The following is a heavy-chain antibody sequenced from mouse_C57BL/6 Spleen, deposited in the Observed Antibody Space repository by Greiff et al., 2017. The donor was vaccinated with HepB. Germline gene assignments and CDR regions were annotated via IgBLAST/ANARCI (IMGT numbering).Heavy chain of an antibody. J-gene: IGHJ4*01. V-gene: IGHV1-50*01. CDR3: ALRQLRPYYYAMDY. D-gene: IGHD3-2*02. Sequence: QVQQQPGAELVKPGASVKLSCKASGYTFTSYWMQWVKQRPGQGLEWIGEIDPSDSYTNYNQKFKGKATLTVDTSSSTAYMQLSSLTSEDSAVYYCALRQLRPYYYAMDYWGQGTSVTVSS. CDR2: IDPSDSYT. CDR1: GYTFTSYW.